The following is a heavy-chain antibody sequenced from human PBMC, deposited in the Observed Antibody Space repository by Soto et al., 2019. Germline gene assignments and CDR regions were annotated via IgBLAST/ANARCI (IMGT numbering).Heavy chain of an antibody. CDR1: GFTFSVFY. D-gene: IGHD6-19*01. J-gene: IGHJ4*02. CDR3: ARTIVVAGSFDY. CDR2: ISSTSSYT. Sequence: QVQLVESGGGLVKPGGSLRLSFAASGFTFSVFYMSWIRQAPGKGLEWVSYISSTSSYTNYADSVKGRFTISRDNAKNSLYLQMNSLRAEDTAVYYCARTIVVAGSFDYWGQGTLVTVSS. V-gene: IGHV3-11*05.